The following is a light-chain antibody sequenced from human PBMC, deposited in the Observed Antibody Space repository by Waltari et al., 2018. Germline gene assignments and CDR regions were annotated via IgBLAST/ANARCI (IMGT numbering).Light chain of an antibody. J-gene: IGKJ2*01. CDR2: KAS. V-gene: IGKV1-5*03. CDR1: QSISTR. Sequence: DIQMSQSPSTLSASVGDRVTLTCRASQSISTRLAWYQQKLGKAPKLLIYKASSLESGVPSRFSGSGSGTEFTLTISSLQPEDFATYYCQQYDSFSYTFGQGTKLEIK. CDR3: QQYDSFSYT.